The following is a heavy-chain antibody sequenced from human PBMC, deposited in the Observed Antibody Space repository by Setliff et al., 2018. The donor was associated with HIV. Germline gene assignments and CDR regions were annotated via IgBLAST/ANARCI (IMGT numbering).Heavy chain of an antibody. D-gene: IGHD3-10*01. CDR2: IYYSGST. J-gene: IGHJ4*02. V-gene: IGHV4-59*04. CDR3: ARWHPPYGFWEEDY. Sequence: PSETLSLTCSVSGGSMSRVYWSWIRQPPGKGLEWIGYIYYSGSTYYNPSLKSRVTISVDTSKNQFSLKLKSVTAADTAVYYCARWHPPYGFWEEDYWGQGTLVTVSS. CDR1: GGSMSRVY.